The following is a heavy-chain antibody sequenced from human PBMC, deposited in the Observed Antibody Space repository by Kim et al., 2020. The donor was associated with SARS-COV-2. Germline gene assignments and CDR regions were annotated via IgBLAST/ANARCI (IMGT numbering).Heavy chain of an antibody. CDR3: TTPGIGQQLDPRDYYYYGMDV. D-gene: IGHD6-13*01. J-gene: IGHJ6*02. Sequence: GGSLRLSCAASGFTFSNAWMSWVRQAPGKGLEWVGRIKSKTDGGTTDYAAPVKGRFTISRDDSKNTLYLQMNSLKTEDTAVYYCTTPGIGQQLDPRDYYYYGMDVWGQGTTVTVSS. CDR1: GFTFSNAW. V-gene: IGHV3-15*01. CDR2: IKSKTDGGTT.